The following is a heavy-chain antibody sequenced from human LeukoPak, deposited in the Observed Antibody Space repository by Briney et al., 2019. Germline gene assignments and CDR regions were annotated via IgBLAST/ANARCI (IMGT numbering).Heavy chain of an antibody. D-gene: IGHD3-22*01. V-gene: IGHV3-23*01. CDR2: ITGITSAT. Sequence: PGGSLRLSCAASGFTFNSYAMSWVRQAPGKGLEWVSSITGITSATKYADSVKGRFTISRDNSKNALYLQMNSLRAEDTAVYYCAKGLTYDSSAYWGQGTLVTVSS. CDR3: AKGLTYDSSAY. CDR1: GFTFNSYA. J-gene: IGHJ4*02.